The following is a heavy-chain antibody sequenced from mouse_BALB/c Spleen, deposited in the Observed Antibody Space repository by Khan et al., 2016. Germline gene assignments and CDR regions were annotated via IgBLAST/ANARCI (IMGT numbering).Heavy chain of an antibody. CDR1: GYAFTNYG. Sequence: QIQLVQSGPDLKKPGGTVKISCKASGYAFTNYGMNWVKQAPGKGLEWMGWIDTYSGESTYADDFKGRFAFSLETSASTAYLQIISLKNEDMATYHCGRRRQLYLYYAMDYWGQGTSVTVSS. CDR3: GRRRQLYLYYAMDY. V-gene: IGHV9-1*02. J-gene: IGHJ4*01. D-gene: IGHD6-1*01. CDR2: IDTYSGES.